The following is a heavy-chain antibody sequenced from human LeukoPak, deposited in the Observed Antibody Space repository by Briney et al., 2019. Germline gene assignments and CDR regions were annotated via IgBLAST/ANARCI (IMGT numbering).Heavy chain of an antibody. V-gene: IGHV4-39*01. Sequence: SEILSLTCTVSGGSISSSSYYWGWIRQPPGKGLEWIGSIYYSGSTYYNPSLKSRVTISVDTSKNQFSLKLSSVTAADTAVYYCASGPDSSGYYFYWGQGTLVTVSS. D-gene: IGHD3-22*01. J-gene: IGHJ4*02. CDR3: ASGPDSSGYYFY. CDR1: GGSISSSSYY. CDR2: IYYSGST.